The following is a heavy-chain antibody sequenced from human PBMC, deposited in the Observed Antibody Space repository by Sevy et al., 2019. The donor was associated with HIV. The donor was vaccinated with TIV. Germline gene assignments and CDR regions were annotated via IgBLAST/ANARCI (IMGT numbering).Heavy chain of an antibody. D-gene: IGHD1-26*01. V-gene: IGHV3-30*18. Sequence: GGSLRLSCIGSGFSFSYYVIHWVRQAPGKGLDWVALISHDGINEYYADSVKGRFTISRDNSKNTVYLEMNSLRNEDTAIYFCANAYSGSYSHSYLYALDVRGQGTTVTVSS. CDR1: GFSFSYYV. CDR3: ANAYSGSYSHSYLYALDV. CDR2: ISHDGINE. J-gene: IGHJ6*02.